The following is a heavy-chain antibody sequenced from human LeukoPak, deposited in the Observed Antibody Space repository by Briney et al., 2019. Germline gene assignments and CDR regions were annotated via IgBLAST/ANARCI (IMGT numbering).Heavy chain of an antibody. V-gene: IGHV3-33*01. CDR1: ALTSSSYG. CDR2: MWFDGSNK. D-gene: IGHD2-15*01. J-gene: IGHJ1*01. Sequence: GGSLRLSCAVSALTSSSYGKHWVRRAPRMGKEWEAVMWFDGSNKYYGDSVKGRFTISRDNSKNTLYLQMNSLRAEDTSVYYCARAEDIDDPGPFQHWGQGTLVTVSS. CDR3: ARAEDIDDPGPFQH.